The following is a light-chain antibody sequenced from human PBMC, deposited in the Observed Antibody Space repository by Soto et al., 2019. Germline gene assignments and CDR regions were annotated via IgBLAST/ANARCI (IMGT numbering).Light chain of an antibody. CDR3: AAWDDSLNGGV. Sequence: QLVLTQPPSASETPGQRVTISCSGSSSNIGSNTVNWYQQLPGTAPKLLIYSNNQRPSGVPDRFSGSKSGTSASLAISGLQSEDEADYYCAAWDDSLNGGVFGGGTKLTVL. CDR2: SNN. V-gene: IGLV1-44*01. J-gene: IGLJ3*02. CDR1: SSNIGSNT.